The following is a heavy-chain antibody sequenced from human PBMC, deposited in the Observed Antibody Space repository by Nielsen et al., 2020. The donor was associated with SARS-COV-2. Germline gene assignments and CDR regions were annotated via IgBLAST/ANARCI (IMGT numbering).Heavy chain of an antibody. J-gene: IGHJ5*02. CDR1: GFTFSSYS. CDR2: FDPEDGET. D-gene: IGHD3-10*01. CDR3: AISSFYYYGSGTNWFDP. Sequence: GGSLRLSCAASGFTFSSYSMNWVRQAPGKGLEWMGGFDPEDGETIYAQKFQGRVTMTEDTSTDTAYMELSSLRSEDTAVYYCAISSFYYYGSGTNWFDPWGQGTLVTVSS. V-gene: IGHV1-24*01.